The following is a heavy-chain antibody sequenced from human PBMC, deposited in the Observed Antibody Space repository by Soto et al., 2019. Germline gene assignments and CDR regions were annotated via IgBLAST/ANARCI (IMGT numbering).Heavy chain of an antibody. D-gene: IGHD2-2*01. CDR2: IYYTGST. V-gene: IGHV4-59*01. CDR1: GGSINNYY. Sequence: QVQLQESGPGLVKPSETLSLTCSISGGSINNYYWSWVRQPPGKGLEWIGYIYYTGSTNYNPSLKSXPTXSXVTSKNQFSLKVTSVIAADTAVYFCARTTPYDGMDVWGQGTTVTVSS. J-gene: IGHJ6*02. CDR3: ARTTPYDGMDV.